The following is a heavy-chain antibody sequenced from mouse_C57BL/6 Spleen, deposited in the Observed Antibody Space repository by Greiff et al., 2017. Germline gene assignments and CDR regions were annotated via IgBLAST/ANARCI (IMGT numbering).Heavy chain of an antibody. V-gene: IGHV1-15*01. CDR1: GYTFTDYE. J-gene: IGHJ4*01. D-gene: IGHD2-5*01. CDR2: IDPETGGT. Sequence: QVQLQQSGAELVRPGASVTLSCKASGYTFTDYEMHWVKQTPVHGLEWIGAIDPETGGTAYNQKFKGKAILTADKSSSTAYMELRSLTSEDSAVYYCTSYSKGAMDYWGQGTSVTVSS. CDR3: TSYSKGAMDY.